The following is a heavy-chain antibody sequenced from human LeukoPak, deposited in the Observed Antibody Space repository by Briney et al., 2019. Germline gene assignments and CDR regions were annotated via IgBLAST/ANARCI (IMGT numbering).Heavy chain of an antibody. CDR2: IYYSGST. V-gene: IGHV4-59*08. CDR3: ARHHTHALDPYYYYGMDV. J-gene: IGHJ6*02. CDR1: GGSISSYY. Sequence: SETLSLTCTVSGGSISSYYWSWIRQPPGKGLEWIGYIYYSGSTNYNPSLKSRVTISVDTSKDQFSLKLSSVTAADTAVYYCARHHTHALDPYYYYGMDVWGQGTTVTVSS. D-gene: IGHD1-1*01.